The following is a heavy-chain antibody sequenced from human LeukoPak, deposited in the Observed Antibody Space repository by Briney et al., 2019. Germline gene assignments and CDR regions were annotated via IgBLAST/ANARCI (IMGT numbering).Heavy chain of an antibody. CDR1: GGSISSNSYY. CDR3: ARGTAMVKTHPFDY. CDR2: IYYSGST. D-gene: IGHD5-18*01. V-gene: IGHV4-61*05. Sequence: SETLSLTCTVSGGSISSNSYYWGWIRQPPGTRLEWIGYIYYSGSTNYNPSLKSRVTISVDTSKNQFSLKLSSVTAADTAVYYCARGTAMVKTHPFDYWGQGTLVTVSS. J-gene: IGHJ4*02.